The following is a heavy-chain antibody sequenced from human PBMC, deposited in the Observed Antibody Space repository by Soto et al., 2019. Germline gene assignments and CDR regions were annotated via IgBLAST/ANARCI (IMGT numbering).Heavy chain of an antibody. V-gene: IGHV4-39*01. CDR2: IFYSGST. CDR3: ACIFSLGYSYGFYYYVMDF. CDR1: GGSISSSSYY. D-gene: IGHD5-18*01. Sequence: PSETLSLTCTVSGGSISSSSYYWGWIRQPPGKGLEWIGSIFYSGSTYYNPSLKSRVTISVDTSKNQFSLKLTSVTAADTAVYYCACIFSLGYSYGFYYYVMDFWGQGTTVTVSS. J-gene: IGHJ6*02.